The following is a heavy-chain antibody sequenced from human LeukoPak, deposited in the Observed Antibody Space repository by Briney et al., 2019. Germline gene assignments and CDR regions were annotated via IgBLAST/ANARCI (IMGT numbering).Heavy chain of an antibody. CDR1: GYTFTGYY. D-gene: IGHD6-13*01. CDR3: ARSYAQQLVPHYYYGMDV. CDR2: INPNSGGT. Sequence: ASVKVSCKASGYTFTGYYTHWVRQAPGQGLEWMGWINPNSGGTNYAQKFQGRVTMTRDTSISTAYMELSRLRSDDTAVYYCARSYAQQLVPHYYYGMDVWGQGTTVTVSS. V-gene: IGHV1-2*02. J-gene: IGHJ6*02.